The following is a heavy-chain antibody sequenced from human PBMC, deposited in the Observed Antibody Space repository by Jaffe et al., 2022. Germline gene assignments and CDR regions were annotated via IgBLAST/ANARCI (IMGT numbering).Heavy chain of an antibody. Sequence: QVRLVQSGAEVTKPGASVKVSCKTSGYTFSAYYIHWVRQAPGQGPEWLGWISPDNGGTKYAQKIQGRFIMTTDTSIDSAYMELRSLTSDDTAVYYCARDNGLLLPTWWGQGTVVTVSS. CDR1: GYTFSAYY. D-gene: IGHD1-26*01. CDR2: ISPDNGGT. J-gene: IGHJ4*02. CDR3: ARDNGLLLPTW. V-gene: IGHV1-2*02.